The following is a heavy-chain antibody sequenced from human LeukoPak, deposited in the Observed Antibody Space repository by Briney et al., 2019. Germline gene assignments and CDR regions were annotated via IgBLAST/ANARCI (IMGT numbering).Heavy chain of an antibody. CDR2: IHYSGSA. Sequence: AETLSLTCTVSNGPINTYQWSWIRQPPGKGLEWIGNIHYSGSANYNPSLKSRVIISVDTSKNQFSLKLRFVTTADTAVYYCAREGDPGSGYNYGNWLDPWGQGTLVTVSS. D-gene: IGHD5-24*01. CDR1: NGPINTYQ. CDR3: AREGDPGSGYNYGNWLDP. V-gene: IGHV4-59*01. J-gene: IGHJ5*02.